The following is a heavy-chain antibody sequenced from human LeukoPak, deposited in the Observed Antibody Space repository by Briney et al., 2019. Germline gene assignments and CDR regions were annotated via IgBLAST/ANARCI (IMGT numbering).Heavy chain of an antibody. CDR3: AGATGGYDVTFDP. CDR1: GGSISSGGYY. Sequence: SQTLSLTCTVSGGSISSGGYYWSWIRQHPGRGLEWIGYIYYSGSTYYNPSLESRVTISVDTSKNQFSLKLSPVTAADTAVYYCAGATGGYDVTFDPWGQGTLVTVSS. D-gene: IGHD5-12*01. J-gene: IGHJ5*02. CDR2: IYYSGST. V-gene: IGHV4-31*03.